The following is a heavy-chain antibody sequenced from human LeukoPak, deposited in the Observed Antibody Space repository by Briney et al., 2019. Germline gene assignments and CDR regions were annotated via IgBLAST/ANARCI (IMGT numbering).Heavy chain of an antibody. CDR3: ARTFPAYCGGDCYSDY. V-gene: IGHV3-33*01. Sequence: GGSLRLSCAASGFTFSSYGMHWVRQAPGKGLEWVAVIWYDGSNKYYADSVKGRFTISRDNSKNTLYLQMNSLRAEDTAVYYCARTFPAYCGGDCYSDYWGQGTLVTVSS. CDR2: IWYDGSNK. J-gene: IGHJ4*02. CDR1: GFTFSSYG. D-gene: IGHD2-21*02.